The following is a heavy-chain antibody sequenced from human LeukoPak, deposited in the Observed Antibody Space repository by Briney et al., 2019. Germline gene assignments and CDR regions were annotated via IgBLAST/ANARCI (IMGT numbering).Heavy chain of an antibody. CDR2: FDPEDGEA. CDR3: ATGDTAMVNFDY. V-gene: IGHV1-24*01. J-gene: IGHJ4*02. D-gene: IGHD5-18*01. CDR1: GYTLTELS. Sequence: ASVKVSCKGSGYTLTELSMHWVRQAPGKGLEWMGGFDPEDGEAISAQKFQGRVTMTEDTSTDTAYMELSSLRSEDTAVYYCATGDTAMVNFDYWGQGTLVTVSS.